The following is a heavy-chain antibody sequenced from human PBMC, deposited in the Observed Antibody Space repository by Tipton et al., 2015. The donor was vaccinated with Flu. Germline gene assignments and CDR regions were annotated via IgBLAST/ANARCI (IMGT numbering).Heavy chain of an antibody. CDR1: GYTFSTFY. V-gene: IGHV1-46*01. D-gene: IGHD2-8*01. J-gene: IGHJ2*01. CDR2: INPSGGHS. CDR3: AKNPSYEWDSCFDV. Sequence: QSGAEVKKPGASVTVSCKASGYTFSTFYIHWVRQAPGQGLEWMGIINPSGGHSNYAQKFQGRVTMTRDTSTSTVYMQLSSLRSEDTAVYYCAKNPSYEWDSCFDVWGRGTLVTVSS.